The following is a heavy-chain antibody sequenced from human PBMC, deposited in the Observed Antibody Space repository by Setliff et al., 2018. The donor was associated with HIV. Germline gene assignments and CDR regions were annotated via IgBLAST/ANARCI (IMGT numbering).Heavy chain of an antibody. CDR3: ARRIYGNNCFAYAFDI. Sequence: SETLSLTCGVSGYSISSGYYWGWIRQPPGKGLEWIGSIYHNGITYYNPSLKSRVTISVDTSQNQFSLKLSSVTAADTAIYYCARRIYGNNCFAYAFDIWGQGTMVTVSS. CDR2: IYHNGIT. J-gene: IGHJ3*02. V-gene: IGHV4-38-2*01. CDR1: GYSISSGYY. D-gene: IGHD2-2*01.